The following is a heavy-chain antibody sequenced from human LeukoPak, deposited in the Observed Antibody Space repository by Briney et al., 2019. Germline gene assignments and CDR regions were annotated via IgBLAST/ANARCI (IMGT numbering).Heavy chain of an antibody. Sequence: GGSLRLSCAASGFRFSDYSMNWVRQAPGKGLEWISYIGIDSGNTNYAGSVKGRFTISGDKAKNSLYLQMNSLRVEDTAVYYCARDYKYAFDNWGQGTLVTVSS. CDR1: GFRFSDYS. V-gene: IGHV3-48*01. CDR2: IGIDSGNT. D-gene: IGHD5-24*01. J-gene: IGHJ4*02. CDR3: ARDYKYAFDN.